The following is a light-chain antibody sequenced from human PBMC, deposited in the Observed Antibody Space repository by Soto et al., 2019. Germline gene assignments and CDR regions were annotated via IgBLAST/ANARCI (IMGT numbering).Light chain of an antibody. J-gene: IGLJ2*01. V-gene: IGLV2-14*01. Sequence: QSALTQPASVSGSPGQSITISCTGTSSDVGGYNYVSWYQQHPGKAPKLMIYDVNNRPPGVSNRFSGSKSGNTASLTISGLQAEDEADYYCSSYTSSSTLVVFCGGTKLTVL. CDR2: DVN. CDR3: SSYTSSSTLVV. CDR1: SSDVGGYNY.